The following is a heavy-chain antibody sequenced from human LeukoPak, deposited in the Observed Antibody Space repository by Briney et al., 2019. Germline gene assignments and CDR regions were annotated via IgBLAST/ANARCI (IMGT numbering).Heavy chain of an antibody. CDR1: GGSISSGGYS. D-gene: IGHD3-10*01. CDR2: IYYSGST. CDR3: ARGSRRFGELLKRYYYMDV. Sequence: PSQTLSLTCAVSGGSISSGGYSWSWIRQPPGKGLEWIGYIYYSGSTYYNPSLKSRVTISVDTSKNQFSLKLSSVTAADTAVYYCARGSRRFGELLKRYYYMDVWGKGTTVTVSS. V-gene: IGHV4-30-4*07. J-gene: IGHJ6*03.